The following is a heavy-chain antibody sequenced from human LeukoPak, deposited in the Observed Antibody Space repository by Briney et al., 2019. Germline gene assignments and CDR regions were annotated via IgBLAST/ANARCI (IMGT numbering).Heavy chain of an antibody. CDR2: ISSSGDTI. D-gene: IGHD6-19*01. Sequence: GGSLRLSCAASGFTFSSYEMNWVRQAPGKGLEWVSYISSSGDTIYYADSVKGRFTISRDNAKNSLYLQMNSLRAEDTAVYYCASSSGWYVGVDYWGQGTLVAVSS. V-gene: IGHV3-48*03. CDR3: ASSSGWYVGVDY. J-gene: IGHJ4*02. CDR1: GFTFSSYE.